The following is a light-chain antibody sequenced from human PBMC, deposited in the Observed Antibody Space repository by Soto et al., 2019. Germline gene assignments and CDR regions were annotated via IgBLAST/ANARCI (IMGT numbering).Light chain of an antibody. CDR3: QQYYSSPMT. Sequence: DIVMTQSPDSLAVSLGERATINCKSSQSVLDSSNSRYSLAWYQQKAGQPPKLLISWASARESGVPDRFGGGGSGTDFTLTISSLQAEDAAVYYCQQYYSSPMTFGRGTKVEV. V-gene: IGKV4-1*01. J-gene: IGKJ1*01. CDR1: QSVLDSSNSRYS. CDR2: WAS.